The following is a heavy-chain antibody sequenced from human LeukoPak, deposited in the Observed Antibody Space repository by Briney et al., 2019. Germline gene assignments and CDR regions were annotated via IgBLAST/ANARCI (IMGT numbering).Heavy chain of an antibody. CDR1: GFTFSSYG. CDR3: AKGDTAMVTRAYFDY. V-gene: IGHV3-30*18. CDR2: ISYDGSNK. D-gene: IGHD5-18*01. Sequence: GGSLRLSCAASGFTFSSYGMHWVRQAPGKGLEWVAVISYDGSNKYYADSVKGRFTISRDNSKNTLYLQMNSLRAEDTAVYYCAKGDTAMVTRAYFDYWGQGTLVTVSS. J-gene: IGHJ4*02.